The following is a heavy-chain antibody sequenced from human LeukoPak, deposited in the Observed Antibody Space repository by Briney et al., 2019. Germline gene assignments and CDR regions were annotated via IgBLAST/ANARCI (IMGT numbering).Heavy chain of an antibody. J-gene: IGHJ4*02. Sequence: GGSLRLSCAASGFTFSNYAMHWVRQAPGKGLEWVALISYDGSNKYYADSVKGRFTISRDDSKNTLYLQMNSLRPEDTAVYYCVRATWDYWGQGTLVTVSS. CDR1: GFTFSNYA. CDR2: ISYDGSNK. V-gene: IGHV3-30*14. CDR3: VRATWDY.